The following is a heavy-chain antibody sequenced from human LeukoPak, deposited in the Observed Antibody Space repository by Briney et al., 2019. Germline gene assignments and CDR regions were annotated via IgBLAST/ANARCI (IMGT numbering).Heavy chain of an antibody. Sequence: PSETLSLTCTVSGGSISSYYWSWIRQPAGKGLEWIGRIYTSGSTNYNPSLKSRVTMSVDTSKNQFSLKLSSVTVADTAVYYCARDPFDPWFGESADAFDIWGQGTMVTVSS. CDR2: IYTSGST. V-gene: IGHV4-4*07. D-gene: IGHD3-10*01. J-gene: IGHJ3*02. CDR3: ARDPFDPWFGESADAFDI. CDR1: GGSISSYY.